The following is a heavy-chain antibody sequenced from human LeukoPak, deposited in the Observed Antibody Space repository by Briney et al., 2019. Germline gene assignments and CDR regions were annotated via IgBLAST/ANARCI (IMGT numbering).Heavy chain of an antibody. J-gene: IGHJ5*02. CDR2: IYYSGST. V-gene: IGHV4-39*07. CDR3: AEESGWSWFDP. Sequence: PSETLSLTCTVSGGSISSSSYYWGWIRQPPGKGLEWIGSIYYSGSTYYNPSLKSRVTISVDTSKNQFSLKLSSVTAADTAVYYCAEESGWSWFDPWGQGTLVTVSS. D-gene: IGHD6-19*01. CDR1: GGSISSSSYY.